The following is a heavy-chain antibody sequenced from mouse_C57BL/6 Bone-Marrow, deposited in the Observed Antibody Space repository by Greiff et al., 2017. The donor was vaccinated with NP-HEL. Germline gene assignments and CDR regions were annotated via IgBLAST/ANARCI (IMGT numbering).Heavy chain of an antibody. CDR2: IYPGDGDT. CDR1: GYAFSSSW. CDR3: ARPARYYAMDY. V-gene: IGHV1-82*01. J-gene: IGHJ4*01. Sequence: QVQLQQSGPELVKPGASVKISCKASGYAFSSSWMNWVKQRPGKGLEWIGRIYPGDGDTNYNGKFKGKATLTADKSSSTAYMQLSSLTSEDSAVYFCARPARYYAMDYWGQGTSVTVSS.